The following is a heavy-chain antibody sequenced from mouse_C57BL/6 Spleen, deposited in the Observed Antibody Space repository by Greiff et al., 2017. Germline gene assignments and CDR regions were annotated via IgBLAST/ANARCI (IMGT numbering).Heavy chain of an antibody. CDR3: AIYDYDEVDAMDY. V-gene: IGHV5-17*01. CDR2: ISSGSSTI. Sequence: EVQGVESGGGLVKPGGSLKLSCAASGFTFSDYGMHWVRQAPEKGLEWVAYISSGSSTIYYADTVKGRFTISRDNAKNTLFLQMTSLRSEDTAMYYCAIYDYDEVDAMDYWGQGTSVTVSS. J-gene: IGHJ4*01. D-gene: IGHD2-4*01. CDR1: GFTFSDYG.